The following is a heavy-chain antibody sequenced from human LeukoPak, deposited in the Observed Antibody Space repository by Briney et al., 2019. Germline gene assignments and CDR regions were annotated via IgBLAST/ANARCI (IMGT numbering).Heavy chain of an antibody. J-gene: IGHJ4*02. V-gene: IGHV3-11*01. CDR3: ARDPSLVGATQYYFDY. CDR1: GFTFSDYY. D-gene: IGHD1-26*01. CDR2: ISSSGSTI. Sequence: GGSLRLSCAASGFTFSDYYMSWIRQAPGEGLEWVSYISSSGSTIYYADSVKGRFTISRDNAKNSLYLQMNSPRAEDTAVYYCARDPSLVGATQYYFDYWGQGTLVTVTS.